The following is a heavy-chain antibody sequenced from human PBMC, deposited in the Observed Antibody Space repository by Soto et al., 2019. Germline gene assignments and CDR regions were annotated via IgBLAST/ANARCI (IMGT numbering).Heavy chain of an antibody. CDR3: ARGAAVPKRYYYYYMDV. V-gene: IGHV4-39*07. Sequence: PSETLSLTCTVSGYSINSCCYYWVWIRRAPGRGLEWIGSIQYSGHTYYNPSLKSRVTISVDTSKNQFSLKLSSVTAADTAVYYCARGAAVPKRYYYYYMDVWGKGTTVTVSS. J-gene: IGHJ6*03. D-gene: IGHD2-2*01. CDR1: GYSINSCCYY. CDR2: IQYSGHT.